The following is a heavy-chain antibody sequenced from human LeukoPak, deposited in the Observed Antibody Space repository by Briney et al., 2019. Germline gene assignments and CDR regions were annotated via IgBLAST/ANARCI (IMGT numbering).Heavy chain of an antibody. CDR3: AKLSWYYYDSSGYL. Sequence: GGSLRLSCAASGFTLSNYAMNWVRQAPGKGLEWVSLISGSTGSTYYADSVKGRFSISRDNSKHTVYLQMNSLRAEDTAVYYCAKLSWYYYDSSGYLWGQGTLVTVSS. V-gene: IGHV3-23*01. CDR2: ISGSTGST. D-gene: IGHD3-22*01. J-gene: IGHJ4*02. CDR1: GFTLSNYA.